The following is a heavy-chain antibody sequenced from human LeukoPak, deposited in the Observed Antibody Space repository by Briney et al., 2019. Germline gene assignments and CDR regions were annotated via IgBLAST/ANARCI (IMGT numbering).Heavy chain of an antibody. CDR2: MNPNSGNT. D-gene: IGHD4-17*01. V-gene: IGHV1-8*01. Sequence: ASVKLSCKASGYTFTSYDINWVRQATGQGLEWMGWMNPNSGNTGDAQKFQGRVTMTRNTSISTAYMALSSLRSEDTAVYYCARGRNRLRGALGYWGQGTLVTVSS. CDR1: GYTFTSYD. J-gene: IGHJ4*02. CDR3: ARGRNRLRGALGY.